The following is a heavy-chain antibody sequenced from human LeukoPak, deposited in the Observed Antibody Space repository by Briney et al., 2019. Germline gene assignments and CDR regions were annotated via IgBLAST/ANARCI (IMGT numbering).Heavy chain of an antibody. Sequence: PGGSLRLSCAASGFTFSTYSMNWVRQAPGKGLEWVSSISSSSSYIYYADSVKGRFTISRDNAKNSLYLQMNSLRAEDTAVYYCARLIDYDSSGGCDYWGQGTLVTVSS. CDR1: GFTFSTYS. V-gene: IGHV3-21*01. D-gene: IGHD3-22*01. CDR3: ARLIDYDSSGGCDY. J-gene: IGHJ4*02. CDR2: ISSSSSYI.